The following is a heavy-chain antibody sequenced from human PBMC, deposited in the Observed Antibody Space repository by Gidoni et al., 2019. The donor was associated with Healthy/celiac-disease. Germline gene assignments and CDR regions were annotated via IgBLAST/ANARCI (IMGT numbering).Heavy chain of an antibody. V-gene: IGHV1-18*01. CDR3: ARQLDCTNGVCSTGRFDY. D-gene: IGHD2-8*01. J-gene: IGHJ4*02. CDR2: ISAYNGNT. Sequence: QVQLVQSGAEVKKPGASVKVSCKASGYTFTSYGISWVRQAPGQGLEWMGWISAYNGNTNDAQKLQGRVTMTTDTSTSTAYMELRSLRSDDTAVYYCARQLDCTNGVCSTGRFDYWGQGTLVTVSS. CDR1: GYTFTSYG.